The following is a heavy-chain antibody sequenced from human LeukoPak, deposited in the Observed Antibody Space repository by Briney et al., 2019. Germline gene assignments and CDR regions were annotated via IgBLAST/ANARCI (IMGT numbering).Heavy chain of an antibody. D-gene: IGHD1-1*01. J-gene: IGHJ4*02. Sequence: SGGSLRLSCAASGFTFDDYGMSWVRQAPGKGLEWVSGINWSGVNTGYADSVKGRFTISRDNAKSSLYLQMNNLRVEDTALYYCARPRPHDYYFDLWGQGTLVTVSS. CDR1: GFTFDDYG. CDR3: ARPRPHDYYFDL. V-gene: IGHV3-20*04. CDR2: INWSGVNT.